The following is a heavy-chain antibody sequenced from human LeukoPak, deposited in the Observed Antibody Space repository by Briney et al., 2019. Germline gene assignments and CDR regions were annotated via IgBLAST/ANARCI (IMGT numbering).Heavy chain of an antibody. CDR2: IRSQANNYAT. J-gene: IGHJ6*02. Sequence: QPEGSLRLSRAASGFTLSGSAMHWVRQASGKGLEWVGRIRSQANNYATAYDASVKGRFTISRDDSKNTAYLQMNSLKAEDTAVYYCSSGVDGMDVWGQGTTVTVSS. V-gene: IGHV3-73*01. D-gene: IGHD3-10*01. CDR1: GFTLSGSA. CDR3: SSGVDGMDV.